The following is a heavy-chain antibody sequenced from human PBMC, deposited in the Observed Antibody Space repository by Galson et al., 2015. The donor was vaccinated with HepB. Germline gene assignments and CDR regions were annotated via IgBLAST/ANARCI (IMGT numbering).Heavy chain of an antibody. V-gene: IGHV3-23*01. D-gene: IGHD3-10*01. CDR3: AKEPRGHQDLDY. J-gene: IGHJ4*02. CDR1: GFTFSKAW. Sequence: SLRLSCAVYGFTFSKAWMNWVRQAPGQGLEWVSSISVRAGYTFYADSVKGRFTISRDNSKNTLYLQMNSLRAEDTAVYYCAKEPRGHQDLDYWGQGTLVTVSS. CDR2: ISVRAGYT.